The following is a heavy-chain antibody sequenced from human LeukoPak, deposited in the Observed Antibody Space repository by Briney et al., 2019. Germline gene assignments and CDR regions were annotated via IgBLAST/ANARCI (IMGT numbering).Heavy chain of an antibody. D-gene: IGHD3-3*01. Sequence: PSETLSLTCTVSGGSISSSSHYWGWIRQPPGKGLEWIGSIYYSGSTYYNPSLKSRVTISVDTSKNQFSLKLSSVTAADTAVYYCARDGPSAEWGFLEWPIFQAARYNWFDPWGQGTLVTVSS. V-gene: IGHV4-39*07. CDR1: GGSISSSSHY. CDR2: IYYSGST. J-gene: IGHJ5*02. CDR3: ARDGPSAEWGFLEWPIFQAARYNWFDP.